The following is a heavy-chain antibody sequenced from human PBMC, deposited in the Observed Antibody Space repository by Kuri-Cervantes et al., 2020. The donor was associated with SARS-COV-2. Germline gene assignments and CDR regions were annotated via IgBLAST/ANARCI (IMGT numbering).Heavy chain of an antibody. Sequence: SVQVSCKASGGTFSSYAISWVRQAPGQGLEWMGGIIPIFSTANYAQKFQRRVTITADESTSTAYMELSSLRSDDTAVYYCVRSTPILAAAGNRAFDIWGQGTMVTVSS. D-gene: IGHD6-13*01. V-gene: IGHV1-69*13. CDR3: VRSTPILAAAGNRAFDI. CDR1: GGTFSSYA. J-gene: IGHJ3*02. CDR2: IIPIFSTA.